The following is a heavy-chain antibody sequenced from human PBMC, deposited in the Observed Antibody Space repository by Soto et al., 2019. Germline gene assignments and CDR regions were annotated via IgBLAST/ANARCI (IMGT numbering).Heavy chain of an antibody. CDR2: IYYSGNT. V-gene: IGHV4-31*03. J-gene: IGHJ5*02. CDR3: ARLSGSWQSWFGP. D-gene: IGHD6-13*01. CDR1: GGSISSNDFY. Sequence: QVQLQESGPGLVKPSQTLSLTCIVSGGSISSNDFYWSWIRQHPGKGLEWIGYIYYSGNTYSNPSLIGRITILLDTSKTQFFLKVSSVTAADTAVYYFARLSGSWQSWFGPWGQGTLVTVSS.